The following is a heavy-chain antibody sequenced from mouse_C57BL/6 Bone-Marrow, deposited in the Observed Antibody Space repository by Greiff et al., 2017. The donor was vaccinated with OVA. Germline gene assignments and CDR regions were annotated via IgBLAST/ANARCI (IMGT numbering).Heavy chain of an antibody. J-gene: IGHJ2*01. CDR1: GFTFSSYG. V-gene: IGHV5-6*01. CDR3: ARRLRSFDY. D-gene: IGHD1-1*01. CDR2: ISSGGSYT. Sequence: EVQGVESGGDLVKPGGSLKLSCAASGFTFSSYGMSWVRQTPDKRLEWVATISSGGSYTYYPDSVKGRFTISRDNAKNTLYLQMSSLKSEDTAMYYCARRLRSFDYWGQGTTLTVSS.